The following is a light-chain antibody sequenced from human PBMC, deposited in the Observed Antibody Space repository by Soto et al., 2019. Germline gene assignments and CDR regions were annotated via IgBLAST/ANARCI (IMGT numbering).Light chain of an antibody. CDR1: SSNIGINT. CDR3: AAWDDSLNGYV. J-gene: IGLJ1*01. CDR2: TNN. Sequence: QSVLTQPPSASGTPVQRVTISGSGSSSNIGINTVNWYQQLPGAAPKLLIYTNNQRPSGVPDRFSASKSGTSASLAISGLQSEDEADYYCAAWDDSLNGYVFGTGTKVTVL. V-gene: IGLV1-44*01.